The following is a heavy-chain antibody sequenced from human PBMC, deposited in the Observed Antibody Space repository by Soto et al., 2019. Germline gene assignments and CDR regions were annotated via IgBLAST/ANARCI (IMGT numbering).Heavy chain of an antibody. Sequence: QVQLVQSGAEVKKPGSSVKVSCKASGGTFSSYAISGVRQAPGQGLEWVGGLIPVFGTANYAQKFQGRVTITADESTSTAYMELSSLRSEDTAVYYCARVPGIAAAGPHYYYYYGMDVWGQGTTVTVSS. CDR1: GGTFSSYA. CDR2: LIPVFGTA. D-gene: IGHD6-13*01. J-gene: IGHJ6*02. CDR3: ARVPGIAAAGPHYYYYYGMDV. V-gene: IGHV1-69*01.